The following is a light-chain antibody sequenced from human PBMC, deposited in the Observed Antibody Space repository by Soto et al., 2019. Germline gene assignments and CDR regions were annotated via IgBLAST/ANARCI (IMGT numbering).Light chain of an antibody. V-gene: IGKV3-15*01. CDR2: GAS. Sequence: EIVMTQSPATLSASPGERATLSCRVSQSVSNNLAWYRQKAGQPPRLLIYGASTRATGIPARFSGSGSGTEFSLTISSLQSEDFAVYFCQEYSLWPLTFGGGTKVDIK. CDR1: QSVSNN. J-gene: IGKJ4*01. CDR3: QEYSLWPLT.